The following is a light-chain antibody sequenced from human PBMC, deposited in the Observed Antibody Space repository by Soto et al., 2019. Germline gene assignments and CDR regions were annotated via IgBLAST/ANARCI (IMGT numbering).Light chain of an antibody. J-gene: IGKJ1*01. V-gene: IGKV3-20*01. CDR2: GAS. CDR3: QLYGRSPTWA. CDR1: QNVVSDY. Sequence: EIVLTQSPGTLSLSPGERATLSCRASQNVVSDYLAWYQQKPGQPPRLLIYGASSRATDIPDRFSGSGSGTDFTLNIYRLEPEDFAVYYCQLYGRSPTWAFGQGTQVEIK.